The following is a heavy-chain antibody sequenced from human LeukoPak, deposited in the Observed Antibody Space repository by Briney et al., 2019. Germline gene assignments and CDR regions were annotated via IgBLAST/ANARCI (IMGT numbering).Heavy chain of an antibody. CDR2: LYNTGNT. J-gene: IGHJ4*02. V-gene: IGHV3-53*01. CDR3: ARLTADGRLYFVD. Sequence: AGGSLRLSCAASGFTVNSNYLRWVRQAPGKGLEGVSTLYNTGNTYYANSVKGRFSISRDNSKNTLFLQMNSLRAEDTAVYYCARLTADGRLYFVDWGPGTLVTVSS. CDR1: GFTVNSNY. D-gene: IGHD6-13*01.